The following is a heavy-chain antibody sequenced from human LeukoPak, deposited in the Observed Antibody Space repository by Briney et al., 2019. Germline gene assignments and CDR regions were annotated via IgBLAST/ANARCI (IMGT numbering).Heavy chain of an antibody. CDR3: AREETYYYYMDV. V-gene: IGHV4-61*01. J-gene: IGHJ6*03. CDR2: IYYSGST. Sequence: KASETLSLTCTVFGGSISSSSYYWSWIRQPPGKGLEWIGYIYYSGSTNYNPSLKSRVTISVDTSKNQFSLKLSSVTAADTAVYYCAREETYYYYMDVWGKGTTVTISS. CDR1: GGSISSSSYY.